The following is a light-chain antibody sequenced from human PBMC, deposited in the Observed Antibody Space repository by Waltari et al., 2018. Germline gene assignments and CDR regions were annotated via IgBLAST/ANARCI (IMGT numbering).Light chain of an antibody. J-gene: IGKJ4*01. CDR1: QSVSSY. Sequence: EIVLTQSPATLSLSPGERATLSCRASQSVSSYLAWYQQKPGQAPRLLIYDASNRATGIPARFRGSGSGTDFTLTISSLEPEDFAVYDCQQRTNWPFTFGGGTKVEIK. CDR2: DAS. V-gene: IGKV3-11*01. CDR3: QQRTNWPFT.